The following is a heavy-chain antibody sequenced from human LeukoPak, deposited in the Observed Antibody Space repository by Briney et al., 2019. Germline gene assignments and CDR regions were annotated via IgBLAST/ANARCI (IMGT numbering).Heavy chain of an antibody. CDR2: IKTDGVTT. CDR1: GFTLSSYW. D-gene: IGHD3-3*01. Sequence: GGSLRLSCAASGFTLSSYWMHWVRQAPGKGLVWVSRIKTDGVTTNYADFVKGRFTISRDNAKNTLYLQMNSLRAEDTAVYYCARTYDFWSGSQYYFDSWGQGTLVTVSS. J-gene: IGHJ4*02. CDR3: ARTYDFWSGSQYYFDS. V-gene: IGHV3-74*01.